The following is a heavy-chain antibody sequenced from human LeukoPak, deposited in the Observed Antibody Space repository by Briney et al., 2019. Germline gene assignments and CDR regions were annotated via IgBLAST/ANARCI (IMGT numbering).Heavy chain of an antibody. CDR1: GFTFSSYA. Sequence: PGGSLRLTCAASGFTFSSYAMSWVRQAPGKGLEWVSAISGSGGSTYYADSVKGRFTISRDNSKNTLYLQMNSLRAEDTAVYYCAKDRYYYDSSGYYYVLSEGPVDYWGQGTLVTVSS. J-gene: IGHJ4*02. V-gene: IGHV3-23*01. CDR3: AKDRYYYDSSGYYYVLSEGPVDY. D-gene: IGHD3-22*01. CDR2: ISGSGGST.